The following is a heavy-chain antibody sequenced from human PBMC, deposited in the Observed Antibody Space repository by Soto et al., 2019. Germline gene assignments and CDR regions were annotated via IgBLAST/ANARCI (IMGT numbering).Heavy chain of an antibody. D-gene: IGHD6-13*01. J-gene: IGHJ4*02. CDR3: VRFGGAAAGPGDY. V-gene: IGHV3-48*03. CDR2: ISSSGTTI. CDR1: EFTFSSYE. Sequence: SLRLSCVASEFTFSSYEMNWVRQAPGKGLEWVSYISSSGTTIYYTDSVKGRFTISRDNAKKSLYLQMNSLRADDTAVYYCVRFGGAAAGPGDYWGQGTLVTVSS.